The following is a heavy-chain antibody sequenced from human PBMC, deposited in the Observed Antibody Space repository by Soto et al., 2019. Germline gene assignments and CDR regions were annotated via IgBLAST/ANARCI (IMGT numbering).Heavy chain of an antibody. CDR2: IIPIFGTA. Sequence: QVQLVQSGAEVKKPGSSVKVSCKASGGTFSSYAISWVRQAPGQGLEWMGGIIPIFGTANYAQKFQGRVTITADKSTSTAYMELSSLRSEDTAVYYCARGAQWWLPRWDYYFDYWGQGTLVTVSS. J-gene: IGHJ4*02. D-gene: IGHD2-15*01. CDR3: ARGAQWWLPRWDYYFDY. CDR1: GGTFSSYA. V-gene: IGHV1-69*06.